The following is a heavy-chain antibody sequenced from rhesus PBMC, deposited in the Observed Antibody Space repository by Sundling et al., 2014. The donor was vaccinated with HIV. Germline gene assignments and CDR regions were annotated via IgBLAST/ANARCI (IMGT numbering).Heavy chain of an antibody. V-gene: IGHV4-165*01. Sequence: QVQLQESGPGLVKPSETLSLTCAVSNGSLSGFYWAWIRQPPGKGLEWIGYISGSSGNTDYNPSLKSRVTISTDTSKNQFSLKLTSVTAADTAVYYCARTGWTLYDYWGLGVPVIVS. J-gene: IGHJ4*01. CDR1: NGSLSGFY. CDR2: ISGSSGNT. D-gene: IGHD3-3*01. CDR3: ARTGWTLYDY.